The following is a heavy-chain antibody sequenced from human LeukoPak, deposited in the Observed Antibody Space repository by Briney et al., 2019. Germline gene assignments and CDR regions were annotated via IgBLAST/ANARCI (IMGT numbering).Heavy chain of an antibody. J-gene: IGHJ4*02. CDR1: GFTLSSYN. CDR3: ARQQYFYEASGYLSDS. V-gene: IGHV4-59*08. Sequence: GSLRLSCAVSGFTLSSYNMNWVRQPPGKGLEWIASLYYTGSTYSNPSLKSRVTMSVDTSKNQFSLSLSSVAAADTAIYFCARQQYFYEASGYLSDSWGQGTLVTVSS. D-gene: IGHD5-12*01. CDR2: LYYTGST.